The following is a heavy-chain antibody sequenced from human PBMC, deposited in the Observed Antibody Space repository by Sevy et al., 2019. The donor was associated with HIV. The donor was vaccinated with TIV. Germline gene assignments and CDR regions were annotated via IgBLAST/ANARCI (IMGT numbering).Heavy chain of an antibody. CDR3: ARDSPGYGGYSY. CDR2: IKEDGSAK. D-gene: IGHD5-18*01. CDR1: RFTFKTYW. V-gene: IGHV3-7*01. J-gene: IGHJ4*01. Sequence: GGSLRLSCAASRFTFKTYWMSWVRQAPGKGLEWVGNIKEDGSAKYYADSVRGRFTISRYNAKNSLYLQMSSLRVEDTAAYYCARDSPGYGGYSYWGQGTLVTVSS.